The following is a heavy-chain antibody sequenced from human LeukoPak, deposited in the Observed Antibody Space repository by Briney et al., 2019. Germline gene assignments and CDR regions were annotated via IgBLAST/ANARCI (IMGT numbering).Heavy chain of an antibody. D-gene: IGHD2-2*01. J-gene: IGHJ4*02. Sequence: ASVKVSCKASGYTFTSYYIHWVRQAPGQGLEWMGGIIPIFGTANYAQKFQGRVTITADESTSTAYMELSSLRSEDTAVYYCARAGYIVVVPAAPEYYFDYWGQGTLVTVSS. CDR3: ARAGYIVVVPAAPEYYFDY. CDR2: IIPIFGTA. CDR1: GYTFTSYY. V-gene: IGHV1-69*13.